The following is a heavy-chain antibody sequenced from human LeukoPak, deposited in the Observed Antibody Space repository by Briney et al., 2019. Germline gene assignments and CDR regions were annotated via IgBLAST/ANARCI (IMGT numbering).Heavy chain of an antibody. CDR3: ARSSRGYSGNYYFDC. CDR1: GGSISSSSYY. V-gene: IGHV4-39*07. CDR2: MYYSGST. Sequence: SETLSLTCTVSGGSISSSSYYWGWIRQPPGKGLEWIGSMYYSGSTYYNPSLKSRVTISVDTSKNQVSLNLSSVTAADTAVYYCARSSRGYSGNYYFDCWGQGTLVTVSS. J-gene: IGHJ4*02. D-gene: IGHD5-12*01.